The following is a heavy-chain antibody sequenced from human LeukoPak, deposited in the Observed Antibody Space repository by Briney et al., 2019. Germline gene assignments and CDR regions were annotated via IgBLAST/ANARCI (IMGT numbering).Heavy chain of an antibody. V-gene: IGHV4-59*01. J-gene: IGHJ4*02. D-gene: IGHD1-1*01. Sequence: SETLSLTCTVSGGSISSYYWSWIRQPPGKGLEWIGYVFYSGSTNYNPSLKSRVTISVDTSKNHFSLKLSSVTAADTAVYYCAREQRGYFDYWGQGTLVSVSS. CDR1: GGSISSYY. CDR3: AREQRGYFDY. CDR2: VFYSGST.